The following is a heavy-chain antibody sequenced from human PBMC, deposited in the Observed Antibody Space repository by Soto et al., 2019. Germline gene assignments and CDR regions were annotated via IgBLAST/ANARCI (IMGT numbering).Heavy chain of an antibody. Sequence: PGGSLRLSCAASGFTFSSYAMSWVRQAPGKGLEWVSAISGSGGSTYYADSVKGRFTISRDNSKNTLYLQMNSLRAEDTAVYYCAKALPYYDILTGYYNPPTATPDAFDIWGQGTMVTVSS. J-gene: IGHJ3*02. CDR3: AKALPYYDILTGYYNPPTATPDAFDI. V-gene: IGHV3-23*01. D-gene: IGHD3-9*01. CDR1: GFTFSSYA. CDR2: ISGSGGST.